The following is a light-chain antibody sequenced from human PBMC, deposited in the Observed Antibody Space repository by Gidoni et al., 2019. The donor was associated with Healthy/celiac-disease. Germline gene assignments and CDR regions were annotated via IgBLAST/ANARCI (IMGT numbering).Light chain of an antibody. CDR2: AAS. CDR1: HGISNW. CDR3: RQANSFPQT. J-gene: IGKJ1*01. Sequence: DTNRTQSPSSVSSSVRDRVTITCRASHGISNWLAWYQQKPGKAPRLLIYAASSLQSGVPSRFGGSGSGTDFTLTICILQPEDFATYYCRQANSFPQTFGQGTKVEIK. V-gene: IGKV1-12*01.